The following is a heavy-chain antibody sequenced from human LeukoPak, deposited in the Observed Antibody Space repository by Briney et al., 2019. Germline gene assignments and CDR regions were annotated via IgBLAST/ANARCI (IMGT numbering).Heavy chain of an antibody. V-gene: IGHV3-30-3*01. CDR3: ARAAYSGSYGLSSYFDY. J-gene: IGHJ4*02. CDR2: ISYDGSNK. CDR1: GFTFSSYA. D-gene: IGHD1-26*01. Sequence: GGSLRPSCAASGFTFSSYAMHWVRQAPGKGLEWVAVISYDGSNKYYADSVKGRFTISRDNSKNTLYLQMNSLRAEDTAVYYCARAAYSGSYGLSSYFDYWGQGTLVTVSS.